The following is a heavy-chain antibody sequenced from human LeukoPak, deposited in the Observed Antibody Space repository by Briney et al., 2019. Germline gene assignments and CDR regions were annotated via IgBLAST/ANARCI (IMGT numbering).Heavy chain of an antibody. CDR3: AELGITMIGGV. Sequence: GGSLRLSCVVSGFTFSSYNMNWVRQAPGKGLEWVSYISSSGSTIYYADSVKGRFTISRDNAKNSLYLQMNSLRAEDTAVYYCAELGITMIGGVWGKGTTVTISS. CDR1: GFTFSSYN. J-gene: IGHJ6*04. D-gene: IGHD3-10*02. V-gene: IGHV3-48*03. CDR2: ISSSGSTI.